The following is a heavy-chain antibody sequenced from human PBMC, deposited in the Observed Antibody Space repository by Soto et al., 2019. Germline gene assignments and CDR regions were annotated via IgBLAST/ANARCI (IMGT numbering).Heavy chain of an antibody. CDR1: GGTFSSYA. V-gene: IGHV1-69*13. J-gene: IGHJ4*02. CDR2: IIPIFGTA. Sequence: GASVKVSCKASGGTFSSYATSWVRQAPGQGLVWMGGIIPIFGTANYAQKFQGRVTITADESTSTAYMELSSLRSEDTAVYYCARSEMDTISRFDYWGQGTLVTVSS. CDR3: ARSEMDTISRFDY. D-gene: IGHD5-18*01.